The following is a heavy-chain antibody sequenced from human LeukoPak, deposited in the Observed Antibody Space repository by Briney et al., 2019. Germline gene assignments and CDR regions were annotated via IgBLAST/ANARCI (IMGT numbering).Heavy chain of an antibody. CDR2: ISPNSDDT. D-gene: IGHD2-15*01. CDR3: AGEYCSGGSCRQGFDY. J-gene: IGHJ4*02. CDR1: GYTFTGCY. V-gene: IGHV1-2*02. Sequence: ASVKISFKASGYTFTGCYIHWVRQAPGQGLEWMGWISPNSDDTNYAQNFQGRVTLTRDTSISTAYMELSSLRSDDSAVYYCAGEYCSGGSCRQGFDYWGQGTLVTVSS.